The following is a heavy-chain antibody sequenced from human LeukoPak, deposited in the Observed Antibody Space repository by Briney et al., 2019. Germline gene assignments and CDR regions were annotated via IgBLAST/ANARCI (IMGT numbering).Heavy chain of an antibody. D-gene: IGHD3-22*01. Sequence: SETLSLTCTVSGGSISSSSYYWGWIRQPPGKGLEWIGSIYYSGSTYYNPSLKSRVTISVDTSKNQFSLKLSSVTAADTAVYYCARDSSGLDYWGQGTLVTVSS. V-gene: IGHV4-39*07. CDR1: GGSISSSSYY. CDR3: ARDSSGLDY. J-gene: IGHJ4*02. CDR2: IYYSGST.